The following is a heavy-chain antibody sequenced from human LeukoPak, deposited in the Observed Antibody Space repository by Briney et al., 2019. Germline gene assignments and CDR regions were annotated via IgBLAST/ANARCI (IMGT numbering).Heavy chain of an antibody. CDR2: ISGSGGST. CDR1: GFTFSSYA. CDR3: AKGGGRGGSRYSSSWYGGSCFDY. J-gene: IGHJ4*02. D-gene: IGHD6-13*01. Sequence: GGSLRLSCAASGFTFSSYAMSWVRQAPGKGLEWVSAISGSGGSTYYADSVKGRFTISRDNSKNTLYLQMNSLRAEDTAVYYCAKGGGRGGSRYSSSWYGGSCFDYWGQGTLVTVSS. V-gene: IGHV3-23*01.